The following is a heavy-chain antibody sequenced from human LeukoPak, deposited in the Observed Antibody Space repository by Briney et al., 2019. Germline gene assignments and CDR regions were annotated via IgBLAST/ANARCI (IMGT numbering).Heavy chain of an antibody. CDR1: GGSISSSSYY. CDR3: ARENRQTIYAPNWFDS. Sequence: SETLSLTCTVSGGSISSSSYYWGWIRQPPGKGLEGIGSIYYSGSTYYNPSLKSRVTISVDTSKNQFSLKLSSVTAADTAVYYCARENRQTIYAPNWFDSWGQGTLVTVSS. D-gene: IGHD2/OR15-2a*01. CDR2: IYYSGST. J-gene: IGHJ5*01. V-gene: IGHV4-39*07.